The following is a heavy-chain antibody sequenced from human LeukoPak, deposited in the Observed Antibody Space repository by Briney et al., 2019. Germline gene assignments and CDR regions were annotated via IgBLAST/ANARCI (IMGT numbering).Heavy chain of an antibody. CDR1: GGSISSSSYY. D-gene: IGHD1-7*01. Sequence: SETLSLTCTVSGGSISSSSYYWGWIRQPPGKGLEWIGSIYYSGSTYYNPSLKSRVTISVDTSKNQFSLKLSSVTAADTAVYYCARDIESGLRRELLAHWFDPWGQGTLVTVSS. CDR2: IYYSGST. V-gene: IGHV4-39*07. J-gene: IGHJ5*02. CDR3: ARDIESGLRRELLAHWFDP.